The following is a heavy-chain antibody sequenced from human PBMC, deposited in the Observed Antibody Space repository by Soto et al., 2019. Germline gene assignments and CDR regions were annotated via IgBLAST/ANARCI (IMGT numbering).Heavy chain of an antibody. CDR2: IYYSGST. D-gene: IGHD3-9*01. Sequence: PSETLSLTCTASGGSISSYYWSWIRQPPGKGLEWIGYIYYSGSTNYNPSIKSRVTISVDTSKNQFSLKLSSVTAADTAVYYCARQYYDILTGYYTPPYFDYWGQGTLVTAPQ. CDR3: ARQYYDILTGYYTPPYFDY. V-gene: IGHV4-59*08. CDR1: GGSISSYY. J-gene: IGHJ4*02.